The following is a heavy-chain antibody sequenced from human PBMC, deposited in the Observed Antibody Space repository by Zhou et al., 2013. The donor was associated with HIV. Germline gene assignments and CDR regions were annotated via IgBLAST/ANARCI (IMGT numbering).Heavy chain of an antibody. CDR2: IYHSGNT. V-gene: IGHV4-38-2*02. Sequence: QVQLQESGPGLVNPSETLSLTCTVSGDSISNSDYYWGWIRQPPGKGPEWIATIYHSGNTYYNPSLKSRVTISVDTSKNHFSLRLSSVTAADAAVYYCARAPSVVVDATWGNWFDPWGQGILVTVSS. J-gene: IGHJ5*02. D-gene: IGHD2-8*02. CDR1: GDSISNSDYY. CDR3: ARAPSVVVDATWGNWFDP.